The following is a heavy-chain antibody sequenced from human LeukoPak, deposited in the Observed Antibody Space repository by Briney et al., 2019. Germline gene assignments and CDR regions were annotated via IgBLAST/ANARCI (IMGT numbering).Heavy chain of an antibody. Sequence: GGSLRLSCAASGFTFSSYSMNWVRQASGKGLEWVSSISSSSSYIYYADSVKGRFTISRDNAKNSLYLQMNSLRAEDTAVYYCARFGSSAGNVYSSSPPYGMDVWGQGTTVTVSS. CDR3: ARFGSSAGNVYSSSPPYGMDV. J-gene: IGHJ6*02. D-gene: IGHD6-13*01. CDR2: ISSSSSYI. V-gene: IGHV3-21*01. CDR1: GFTFSSYS.